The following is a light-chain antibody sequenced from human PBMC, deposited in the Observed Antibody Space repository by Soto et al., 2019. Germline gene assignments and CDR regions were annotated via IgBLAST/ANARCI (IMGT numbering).Light chain of an antibody. Sequence: TKCPAALSVSPCSISTPLRRASQSVGSNLAWYQQKPGQAPRLLIYGASTRDSGIPARFSGSGSGTEFSLTISSLQSEDFAAYYCQQSDISLGTFGQGTMVDIK. CDR3: QQSDISLGT. V-gene: IGKV3-15*01. CDR1: QSVGSN. J-gene: IGKJ1*01. CDR2: GAS.